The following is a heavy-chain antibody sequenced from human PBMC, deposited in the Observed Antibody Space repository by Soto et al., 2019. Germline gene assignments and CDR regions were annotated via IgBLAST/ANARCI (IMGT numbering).Heavy chain of an antibody. D-gene: IGHD1-26*01. CDR3: ARMNVRAIDY. CDR1: GLSLSNARAG. J-gene: IGHJ4*02. V-gene: IGHV2-26*01. Sequence: QVTLKGSGPVLVQPTEPLTLTCTVSGLSLSNARAGVSWIRQPPGKALEWLAHIFSNDEKSYSTSLKSRLTIFQDTSKSQVVLPMTNMDPVDTATYYCARMNVRAIDYRGQGTLVNVSS. CDR2: IFSNDEK.